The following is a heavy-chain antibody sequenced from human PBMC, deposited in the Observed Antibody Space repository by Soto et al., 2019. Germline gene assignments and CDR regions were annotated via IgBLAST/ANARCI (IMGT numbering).Heavy chain of an antibody. CDR1: VYTFTSYG. Sequence: ASVKVSCKASVYTFTSYGISWVRQAPGQGLEWMGWISAYNGNTNYAQKLQGRVTMTTATSTSTAYMELRSLRSDDTAVYYCARDPTLWFGELPKSYNPNCFDPWGKGTLVTVSS. D-gene: IGHD3-10*01. CDR3: ARDPTLWFGELPKSYNPNCFDP. CDR2: ISAYNGNT. V-gene: IGHV1-18*01. J-gene: IGHJ5*02.